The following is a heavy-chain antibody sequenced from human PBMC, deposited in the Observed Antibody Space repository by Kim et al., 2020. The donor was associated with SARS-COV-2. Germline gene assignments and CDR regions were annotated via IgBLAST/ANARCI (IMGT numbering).Heavy chain of an antibody. CDR3: VFPYYYDSSGYSSGGSAFDI. Sequence: SVKVSCKASGGTFSSYAISWLRQAPGQGLEWMGGIIPIFGTANYAQKFQGRVTITADESTSTAYMELSSLRSEDTAVYYCVFPYYYDSSGYSSGGSAFDIWGQGTMVTGSS. CDR1: GGTFSSYA. D-gene: IGHD3-22*01. CDR2: IIPIFGTA. V-gene: IGHV1-69*13. J-gene: IGHJ3*02.